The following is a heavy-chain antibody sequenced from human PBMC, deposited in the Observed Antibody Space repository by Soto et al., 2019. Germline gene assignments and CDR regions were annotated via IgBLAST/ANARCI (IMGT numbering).Heavy chain of an antibody. CDR1: GGSFSGYY. CDR3: ARGRIQLWFTPKPDFDY. Sequence: PSETLSLTCAVYGGSFSGYYWSWIRQPPGKGLEWIGEINHSGSTNYNPSLKSRVTISVDTSKNQFSLKLSSVTAADTAVYYCARGRIQLWFTPKPDFDYWGQGTLVTVSS. CDR2: INHSGST. D-gene: IGHD5-18*01. V-gene: IGHV4-34*01. J-gene: IGHJ4*02.